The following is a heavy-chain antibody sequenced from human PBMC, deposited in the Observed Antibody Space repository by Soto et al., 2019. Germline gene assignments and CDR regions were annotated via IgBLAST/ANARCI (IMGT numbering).Heavy chain of an antibody. Sequence: EVQLVESGGGLVQPGGSLRLSCVASGFTFGSYWMSWVRQAPGKGLEWVANIKQDGSVKDYVDSMKGRFTISRDNAKNSLYLQMNGLRVEDTAVYYCARFSRSADGYWGQGTLVTVSS. D-gene: IGHD2-15*01. V-gene: IGHV3-7*01. CDR2: IKQDGSVK. J-gene: IGHJ4*02. CDR3: ARFSRSADGY. CDR1: GFTFGSYW.